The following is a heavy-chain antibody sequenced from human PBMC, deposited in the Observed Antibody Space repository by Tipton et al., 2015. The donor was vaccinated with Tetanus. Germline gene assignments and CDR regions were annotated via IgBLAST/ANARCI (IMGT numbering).Heavy chain of an antibody. V-gene: IGHV4-31*03. CDR3: ARDPGIASAGLWFDP. CDR1: GDSISSGGHY. J-gene: IGHJ5*02. D-gene: IGHD6-13*01. CDR2: IYYTGNT. Sequence: TLSLTCSVSGDSISSGGHYWGWIRQHPGKGLEWIGYIYYTGNTYYNPSLKSRVTISVDTSNNQFTLRLTSVTVADTAVYYCARDPGIASAGLWFDPWGQGTLVTVSS.